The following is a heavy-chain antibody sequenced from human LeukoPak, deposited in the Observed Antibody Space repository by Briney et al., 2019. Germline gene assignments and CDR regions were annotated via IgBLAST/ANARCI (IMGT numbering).Heavy chain of an antibody. V-gene: IGHV1-69*02. D-gene: IGHD3-3*01. J-gene: IGHJ4*02. Sequence: SVKVSCKASGVTFSSYTISWVRQAAGQGLEWMGRIIPILGIANYAQKFQGRVTITADKSTSTAYMELSSLRSEDTAVYYCARTPTKSYDFWSGYLYYFDYWGQGTLVTVSS. CDR1: GVTFSSYT. CDR2: IIPILGIA. CDR3: ARTPTKSYDFWSGYLYYFDY.